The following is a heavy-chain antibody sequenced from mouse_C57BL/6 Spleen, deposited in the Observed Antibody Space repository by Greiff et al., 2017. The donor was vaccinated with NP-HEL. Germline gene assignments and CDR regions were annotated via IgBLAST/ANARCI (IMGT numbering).Heavy chain of an antibody. CDR2: ISNGGGST. CDR3: ARQDYGGEMDY. D-gene: IGHD1-1*01. J-gene: IGHJ4*01. CDR1: GFTFSDYY. Sequence: EVKLVESGGGLVQPGGSLKLSCAASGFTFSDYYMYWVRQTPEKRLEWVAYISNGGGSTYYPDTVKGRFTISRDNAKNTLYLQMSRLKSEDTAMYYCARQDYGGEMDYWGQGTSVTVSS. V-gene: IGHV5-12*01.